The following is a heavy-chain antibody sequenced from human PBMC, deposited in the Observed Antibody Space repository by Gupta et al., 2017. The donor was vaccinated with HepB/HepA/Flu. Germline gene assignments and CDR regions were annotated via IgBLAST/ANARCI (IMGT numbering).Heavy chain of an antibody. CDR3: AHRRTGGADSSGYYY. V-gene: IGHV2-5*02. CDR2: IYWDDDK. CDR1: GFSLSTSGVG. J-gene: IGHJ4*02. Sequence: QITLKESGPTLVHPTQTLTLTCTFSGFSLSTSGVGVGWIRQPPGKALEWLALIYWDDDKRYSPSLKSRLTITKDTSKNQVVLTMTNVDPVDTATYYCAHRRTGGADSSGYYYWGQGTLVTVSS. D-gene: IGHD3-22*01.